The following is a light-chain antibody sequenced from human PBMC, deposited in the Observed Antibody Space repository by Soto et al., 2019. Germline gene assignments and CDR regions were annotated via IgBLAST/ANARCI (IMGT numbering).Light chain of an antibody. CDR2: DAS. Sequence: IRMTQSPSSFSASTGDRVTITCRASQNVSPWLAWYQQKPGKAPRLLIFDASTLERGVPSRFSGSGSGTEFTLTISSLQPDDFATYYCQQYDSYSRTFGPGTKVDIK. V-gene: IGKV1-5*01. J-gene: IGKJ1*01. CDR1: QNVSPW. CDR3: QQYDSYSRT.